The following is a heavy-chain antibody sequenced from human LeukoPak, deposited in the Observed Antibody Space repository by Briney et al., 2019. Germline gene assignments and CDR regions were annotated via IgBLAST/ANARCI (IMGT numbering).Heavy chain of an antibody. CDR2: INPNSGGT. CDR3: ARDLDELAAAGPSGYYYGMDV. D-gene: IGHD6-13*01. J-gene: IGHJ6*02. CDR1: GYTFTGYY. Sequence: GASVKVPFKASGYTFTGYYMHWVRQAPGQGLEWMGWINPNSGGTNYAQKFQGRDTMTRDTSISTAYMELSRLRSDDTAVYYCARDLDELAAAGPSGYYYGMDVWGQGTTVTVSS. V-gene: IGHV1-2*02.